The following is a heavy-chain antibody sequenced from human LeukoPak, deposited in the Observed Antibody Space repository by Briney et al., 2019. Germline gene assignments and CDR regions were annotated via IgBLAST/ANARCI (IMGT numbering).Heavy chain of an antibody. V-gene: IGHV3-7*01. J-gene: IGHJ6*02. CDR2: IKQDGSEK. CDR1: GFTFSSYW. CDR3: ARAARVATIYYYYYGMDV. Sequence: GGSLRLSCAASGFTFSSYWMSWVRQAPGKGLEWVANIKQDGSEKYYVDSVKGRFTISRDNAKNSLYLQMNSLRAEDTAVYYCARAARVATIYYYYYGMDVWGQGTTVTVSS. D-gene: IGHD5-12*01.